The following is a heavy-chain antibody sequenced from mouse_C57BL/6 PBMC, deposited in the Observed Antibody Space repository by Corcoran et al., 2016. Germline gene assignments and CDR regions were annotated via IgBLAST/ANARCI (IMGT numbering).Heavy chain of an antibody. V-gene: IGHV9-3*01. CDR3: ARYGNPWFAY. CDR1: GYTFTTYG. Sequence: QIQLVQSGPELKKPGETVKISCKASGYTFTTYGMSWVKQAPGKGLKWMGWINTYSGVPTYADDFKGRFAFSLETSASTAYLQINNLKNEDTATYFCARYGNPWFAYWGQGTLVTVSA. J-gene: IGHJ3*01. CDR2: INTYSGVP. D-gene: IGHD2-1*01.